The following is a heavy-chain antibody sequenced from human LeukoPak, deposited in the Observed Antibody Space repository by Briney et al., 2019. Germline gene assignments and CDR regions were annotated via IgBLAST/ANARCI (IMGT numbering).Heavy chain of an antibody. J-gene: IGHJ4*02. Sequence: PSETLSLTCTVSGGSIGSSSYYWGWIRQPPGKGLEWIGSIYYSGSTYYNPSLKSRVTISVDTSKNQFSLKLSSVTAADTAVYYCAGGYSYGYDYWGQGTLVTVSS. CDR1: GGSIGSSSYY. CDR2: IYYSGST. CDR3: AGGYSYGYDY. V-gene: IGHV4-39*07. D-gene: IGHD5-18*01.